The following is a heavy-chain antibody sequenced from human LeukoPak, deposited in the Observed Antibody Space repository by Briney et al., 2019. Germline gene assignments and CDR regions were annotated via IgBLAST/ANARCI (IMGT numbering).Heavy chain of an antibody. J-gene: IGHJ4*02. Sequence: ASVKVSCTASGYTFTSYGISWVRQAPGQGLEWMGWINTYNGDTNYIPKFQGRVTVTTDTSTATAYMELRSLRSDDTAVYYCARRGLDYWGQGTLVTVSS. CDR3: ARRGLDY. CDR1: GYTFTSYG. CDR2: INTYNGDT. V-gene: IGHV1-18*01.